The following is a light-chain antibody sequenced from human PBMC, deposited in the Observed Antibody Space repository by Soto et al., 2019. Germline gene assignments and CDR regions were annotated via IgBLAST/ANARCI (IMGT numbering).Light chain of an antibody. V-gene: IGKV3-20*01. J-gene: IGKJ2*01. Sequence: EIVLTQSPGTLSLSPGERATLSCRASQSVNGNYLTWYQQKPGQAPRLLIYGASTRATGTPDRFSGSGSGTVFTLTNSRLEPEDFAVYYCQQYGSSFRFTFGQGTKLEIK. CDR1: QSVNGNY. CDR2: GAS. CDR3: QQYGSSFRFT.